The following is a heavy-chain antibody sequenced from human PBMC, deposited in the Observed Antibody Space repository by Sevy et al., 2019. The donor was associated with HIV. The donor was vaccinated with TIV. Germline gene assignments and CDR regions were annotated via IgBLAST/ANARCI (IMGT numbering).Heavy chain of an antibody. V-gene: IGHV3-23*01. Sequence: GGSLRLSCAASGFTFNNYAMSWVRQAPGKGLEWVSGISGSGASTYYAGCVKGRFTISRDKSKKTLYLQMNNLRSEDTAVYYSAKIFLRRRPNIAAAHDAFDIWGQGTLVTVSS. CDR3: AKIFLRRRPNIAAAHDAFDI. J-gene: IGHJ3*02. D-gene: IGHD6-13*01. CDR1: GFTFNNYA. CDR2: ISGSGAST.